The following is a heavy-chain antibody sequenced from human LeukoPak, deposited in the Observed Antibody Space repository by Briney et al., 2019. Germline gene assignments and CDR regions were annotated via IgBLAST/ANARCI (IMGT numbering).Heavy chain of an antibody. CDR2: IHTSGST. CDR1: GGSLSSYY. CDR3: ARDTYYYGSGSLSFDY. D-gene: IGHD3-10*01. J-gene: IGHJ4*02. V-gene: IGHV4-4*07. Sequence: SETLSLTCTVSGGSLSSYYWSWIRQPAGKGLEWIGRIHTSGSTNYNASLKSRVTMSVDTSKNQFSLKLSSVTAADTAVYYCARDTYYYGSGSLSFDYWGQGSLVTVSS.